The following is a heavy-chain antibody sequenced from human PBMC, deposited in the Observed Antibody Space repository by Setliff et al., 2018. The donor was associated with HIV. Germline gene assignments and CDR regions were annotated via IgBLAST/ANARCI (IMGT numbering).Heavy chain of an antibody. J-gene: IGHJ4*02. CDR2: ISSSGTTI. CDR3: ASAVGGNWKYYLDY. CDR1: GFTFSDYY. V-gene: IGHV3-11*04. D-gene: IGHD1-20*01. Sequence: PGGSLRLSCAASGFTFSDYYMSWIRQAPGKGLEWVSYISSSGTTIYYADSVKGRFTISRDNAKNSLYLQINSLRAEDTAVYYCASAVGGNWKYYLDYWGQGTLVTVSS.